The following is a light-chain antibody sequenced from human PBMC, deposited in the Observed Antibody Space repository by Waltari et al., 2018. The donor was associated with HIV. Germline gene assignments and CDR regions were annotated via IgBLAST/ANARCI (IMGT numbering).Light chain of an antibody. J-gene: IGLJ3*02. V-gene: IGLV1-40*01. CDR2: ATR. CDR3: QSFDSSLSGSRV. CDR1: SSNTGEDTD. Sequence: QSVLTQPPSVSGAPGQRVTIPCTGSSSNTGEDTDVHWYQLLPGTAPKLLIYATRNRPSGVPDRFSGSKSGTSASLAITGLQAEDEADYFCQSFDSSLSGSRVFGGGTKLTVL.